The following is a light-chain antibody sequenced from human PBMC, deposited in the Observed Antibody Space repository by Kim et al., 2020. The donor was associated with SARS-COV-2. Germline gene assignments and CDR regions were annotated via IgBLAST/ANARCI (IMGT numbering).Light chain of an antibody. V-gene: IGLV3-9*01. CDR1: NIGSKN. CDR3: QVWDSSTARV. J-gene: IGLJ1*01. Sequence: VALGQTAWITCGGNNIGSKNVHWYQQKPGQAPVLVIYRDSNRPSGIPGRFSGSNSGNTATLTISRAQAGDEADYYCQVWDSSTARVFGTGTKVTVL. CDR2: RDS.